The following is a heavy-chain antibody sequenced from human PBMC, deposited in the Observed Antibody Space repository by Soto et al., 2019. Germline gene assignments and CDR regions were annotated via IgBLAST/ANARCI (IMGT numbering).Heavy chain of an antibody. CDR3: ARLDSSGFWDY. D-gene: IGHD3-22*01. Sequence: SETLSLTCTVSGGSISSYYWSWIRQPPGKGLEWIGYIYYSVSTNYNPSLKSRVTISVDTSKNQFSLKLSSVTAADTAVYYCARLDSSGFWDYWGQGTLVTVSS. V-gene: IGHV4-59*01. CDR2: IYYSVST. CDR1: GGSISSYY. J-gene: IGHJ4*02.